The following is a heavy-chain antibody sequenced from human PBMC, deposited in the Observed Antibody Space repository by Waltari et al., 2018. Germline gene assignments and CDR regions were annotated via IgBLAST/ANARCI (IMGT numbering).Heavy chain of an antibody. Sequence: QVQLQESGPGLVKPSQSLSLTCTVSGGSIITGDYYWGWIRQHPGKGLEWIGYIHYSGSAFYNPALNSLVTISVETSNNVFSLNLNSVTAADTAVYFCARVRVSGINRNFDIWGQGTLVTVSS. J-gene: IGHJ4*02. CDR2: IHYSGSA. D-gene: IGHD3-10*01. CDR1: GGSIITGDYY. V-gene: IGHV4-31*01. CDR3: ARVRVSGINRNFDI.